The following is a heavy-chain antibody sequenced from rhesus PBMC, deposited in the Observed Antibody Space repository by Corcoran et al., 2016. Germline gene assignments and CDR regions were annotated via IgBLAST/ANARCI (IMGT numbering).Heavy chain of an antibody. V-gene: IGHV1-156*01. J-gene: IGHJ5-2*02. Sequence: EVQLVQSGAEVTKPGASVKVSCKVSGYTFTELSMPWVRQAPGKGFEWMVGVDPVYGKKIHAEKFQGKATMTEDTSTDTAYMELSSLRSEDTAVYYCARVSTFGGSLDVWGRGVLVTVSS. CDR1: GYTFTELS. CDR2: VDPVYGKK. CDR3: ARVSTFGGSLDV. D-gene: IGHD2-15*01.